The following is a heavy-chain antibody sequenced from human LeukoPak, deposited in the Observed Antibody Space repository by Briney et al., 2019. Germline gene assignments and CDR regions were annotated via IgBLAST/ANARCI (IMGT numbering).Heavy chain of an antibody. CDR1: GFSLRTKGVG. J-gene: IGHJ4*02. V-gene: IGHV2-5*02. CDR3: VHRSMTATQAPLPFDF. D-gene: IGHD1-1*01. Sequence: SGPTLVKPTQTLTLTCTFSGFSLRTKGVGVGWIRQPPGKTLEWLSLIYWDDDKRYHPSLRTRPTITRDTSNNQVVLTMTDMDPVVTATYYCVHRSMTATQAPLPFDFWGPGTFITVSS. CDR2: IYWDDDK.